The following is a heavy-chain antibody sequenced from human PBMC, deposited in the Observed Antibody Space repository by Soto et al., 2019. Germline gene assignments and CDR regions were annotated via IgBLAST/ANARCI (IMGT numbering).Heavy chain of an antibody. Sequence: QVQLVQSGAEVKKPGASVKVSCKASGYTFTSYDINWVRQATGQGLEWMGWMNPNSGNTGYAQKFQGRDTMTRNTSISTAYMELSSLRSEDTAVYYCARNPSDDFWSGYYYYYYYYYGMDVWGQGTTVTVSS. CDR1: GYTFTSYD. J-gene: IGHJ6*02. CDR3: ARNPSDDFWSGYYYYYYYYYGMDV. D-gene: IGHD3-3*01. V-gene: IGHV1-8*01. CDR2: MNPNSGNT.